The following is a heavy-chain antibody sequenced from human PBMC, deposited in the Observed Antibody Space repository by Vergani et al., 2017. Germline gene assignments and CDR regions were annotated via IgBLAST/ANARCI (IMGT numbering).Heavy chain of an antibody. CDR2: INVGNGNT. Sequence: QVQLVQSGAEVKKPGASVKVSCKASGYTFTNHAMHWVRQAPGQRLEWMGWINVGNGNTKYSQKFQGRVTITRDTSASTAYMGLSSLRSEDTAVYYCARVQWLSPFDYWGQGTLVTVSS. J-gene: IGHJ4*02. D-gene: IGHD6-19*01. V-gene: IGHV1-3*01. CDR3: ARVQWLSPFDY. CDR1: GYTFTNHA.